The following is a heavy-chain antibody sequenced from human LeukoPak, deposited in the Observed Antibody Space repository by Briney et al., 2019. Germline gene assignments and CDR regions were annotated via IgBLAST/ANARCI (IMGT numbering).Heavy chain of an antibody. CDR1: GGSVSSGSYY. J-gene: IGHJ4*02. CDR2: IYYSGST. Sequence: SETLSLTCTVSGGSVSSGSYYWSWIRQPPGKGLEWIGYIYYSGSTNYNPSLKSRVTISIDTSKNQFSLKLNSVTAADTAVYYCARDKRDYSSRSYYTGYWGQGTLVTVSS. V-gene: IGHV4-61*01. CDR3: ARDKRDYSSRSYYTGY. D-gene: IGHD3-10*01.